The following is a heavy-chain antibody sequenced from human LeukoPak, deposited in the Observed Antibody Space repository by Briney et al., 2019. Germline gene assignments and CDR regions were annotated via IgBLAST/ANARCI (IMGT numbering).Heavy chain of an antibody. CDR2: ISSSGSDI. J-gene: IGHJ4*02. CDR3: ARDYGGSSPFDY. D-gene: IGHD4-23*01. Sequence: GSLRLSGAASGFTFSNYEMHWVRQAPGKGLEWVSYISSSGSDIYYADSVKGRFTISRDNAKNSLYLHMNSLRAEDTAVYYCARDYGGSSPFDYWGQGTLVTVSS. V-gene: IGHV3-48*03. CDR1: GFTFSNYE.